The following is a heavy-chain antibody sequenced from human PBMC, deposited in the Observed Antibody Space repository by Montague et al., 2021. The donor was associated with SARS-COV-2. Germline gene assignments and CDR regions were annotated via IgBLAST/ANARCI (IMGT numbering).Heavy chain of an antibody. CDR1: GFTFSSYE. J-gene: IGHJ6*03. CDR3: ARLRGYDYGLLYYYYMDV. V-gene: IGHV3-48*03. CDR2: ISSSGVTI. Sequence: SLRLSCAASGFTFSSYEMNWVRQAPGKGLEWVSYISSSGVTIYYADFVKGRFTISRDYAKNSLYLQMNSLRAEDTAVYYCARLRGYDYGLLYYYYMDVWGKGTTVTVSS. D-gene: IGHD5-12*01.